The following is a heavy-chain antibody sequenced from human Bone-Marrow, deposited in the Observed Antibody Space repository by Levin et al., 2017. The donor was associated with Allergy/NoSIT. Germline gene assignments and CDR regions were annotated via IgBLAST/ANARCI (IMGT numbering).Heavy chain of an antibody. CDR3: GKESGVGGENSLGYFDY. CDR2: ISGSAGST. D-gene: IGHD3-10*01. Sequence: GESLKISCAASGFTFSSYAMSWVRQAPGKGLEWVSSISGSAGSTYYADSVKGRFTISRDNSKNTLFMQMDSRRADDTAIYYCGKESGVGGENSLGYFDYWGLGTLVTVSS. V-gene: IGHV3-23*01. J-gene: IGHJ4*02. CDR1: GFTFSSYA.